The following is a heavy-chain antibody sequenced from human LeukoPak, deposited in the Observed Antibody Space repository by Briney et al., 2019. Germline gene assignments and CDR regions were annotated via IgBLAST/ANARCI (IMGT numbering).Heavy chain of an antibody. V-gene: IGHV5-51*01. D-gene: IGHD5-24*01. CDR1: GYSFTTYW. Sequence: GESLKISCKGSGYSFTTYWIGWVRQMPGKGLEWMGIIYPGGSDTKYSPSFQGQVTISADKSINTAYLQWSSLKASDTAIYYCGRRGRDGYNQYHFDYWGQGTLVTVSS. CDR2: IYPGGSDT. J-gene: IGHJ4*02. CDR3: GRRGRDGYNQYHFDY.